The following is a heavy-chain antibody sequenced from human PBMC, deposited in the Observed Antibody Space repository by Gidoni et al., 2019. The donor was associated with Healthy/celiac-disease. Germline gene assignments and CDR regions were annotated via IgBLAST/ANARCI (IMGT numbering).Heavy chain of an antibody. Sequence: QVQLVESGGGVVQPGRSLRLSCAASGFTCRSYAMHWVRQAPGKGLEWVAVISYDGSNKYYADSVKGRFTISRDNSKNTLYLQMNSLRAEDTAVYYCARGEYGYSYGLPYYFDYWGQGTLVTVSS. J-gene: IGHJ4*02. CDR3: ARGEYGYSYGLPYYFDY. D-gene: IGHD5-18*01. V-gene: IGHV3-30*01. CDR1: GFTCRSYA. CDR2: ISYDGSNK.